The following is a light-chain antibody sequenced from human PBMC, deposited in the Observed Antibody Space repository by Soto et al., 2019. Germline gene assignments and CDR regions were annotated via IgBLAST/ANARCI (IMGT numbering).Light chain of an antibody. CDR1: QSVSSNY. CDR3: KQYGSSPWT. Sequence: EIVLTQSPGTLSLSPGERATLSCRASQSVSSNYLAWYQQKPGQAPRPLIYGASSRATGIPDRFSGSGAGTDFTLTISRLESEDFAVYYRKQYGSSPWTFGQGTKVDI. V-gene: IGKV3-20*01. CDR2: GAS. J-gene: IGKJ1*01.